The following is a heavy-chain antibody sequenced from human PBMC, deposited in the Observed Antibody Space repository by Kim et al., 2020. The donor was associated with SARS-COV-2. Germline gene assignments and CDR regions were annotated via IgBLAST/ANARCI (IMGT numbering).Heavy chain of an antibody. CDR3: ARGLVGASREYYFDY. D-gene: IGHD1-26*01. V-gene: IGHV4-59*09. Sequence: PPLKSRVTMSGETSNNQFSLNLNSVTAADTAVYYCARGLVGASREYYFDYWGRGTLVTVSS. J-gene: IGHJ4*02.